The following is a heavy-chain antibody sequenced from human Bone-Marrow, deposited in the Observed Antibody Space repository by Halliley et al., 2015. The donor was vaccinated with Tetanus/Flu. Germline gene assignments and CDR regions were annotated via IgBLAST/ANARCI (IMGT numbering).Heavy chain of an antibody. CDR3: ARAGYCSGGSCYGLDS. CDR2: IYYSGST. Sequence: CIYYSGSTYYNPPLKSRVTISVDTSKNPFSLKLNSVTAADTAVYYCARAGYCSGGSCYGLDSWGQGTLVTVSS. J-gene: IGHJ4*02. V-gene: IGHV4-31*02. D-gene: IGHD2-15*01.